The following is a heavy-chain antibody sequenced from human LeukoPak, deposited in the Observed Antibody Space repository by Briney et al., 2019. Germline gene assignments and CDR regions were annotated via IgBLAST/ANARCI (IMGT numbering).Heavy chain of an antibody. CDR3: SRHVYRKTSAGTNYFDY. D-gene: IGHD1-1*01. V-gene: IGHV4-28*06. Sequence: SETLSLTCAVSGYSISSSNWWGWIRQPPGKGLEWIGYISDSGSTNYNPSLKSRVTISVDTSKNQFSLRLSSVTATDTAVYLCSRHVYRKTSAGTNYFDYWGQGTLVTVSS. CDR1: GYSISSSNW. J-gene: IGHJ4*02. CDR2: ISDSGST.